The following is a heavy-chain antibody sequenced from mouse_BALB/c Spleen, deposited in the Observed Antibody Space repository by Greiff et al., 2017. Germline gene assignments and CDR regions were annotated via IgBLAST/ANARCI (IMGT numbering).Heavy chain of an antibody. J-gene: IGHJ3*01. Sequence: VKLQQSGAELAKPGASVKMSCKASGYTFTSYWMHWVKQRPGQGLEWIGYINPSTGYTEYNQKFKDKATLTVDKSSSTAYMELRSLTSEDSAVYYCARGDGYPWFAYWGQGTLVTVSA. CDR2: INPSTGYT. V-gene: IGHV1-7*01. CDR1: GYTFTSYW. CDR3: ARGDGYPWFAY. D-gene: IGHD2-3*01.